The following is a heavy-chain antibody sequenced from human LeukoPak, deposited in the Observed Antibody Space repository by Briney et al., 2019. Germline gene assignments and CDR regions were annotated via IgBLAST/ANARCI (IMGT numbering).Heavy chain of an antibody. Sequence: GGSLRLSCAASGFTFSSYEMNWVRQAPGKGLEWVSYIGSSGSTVYYADSVKGRFTISRDNAKNSLYLQMNSLRDEDTAVYYCARDTLLYGNSPDAFDIWGQGTMVTVSS. CDR2: IGSSGSTV. J-gene: IGHJ3*02. D-gene: IGHD4-23*01. CDR1: GFTFSSYE. CDR3: ARDTLLYGNSPDAFDI. V-gene: IGHV3-48*03.